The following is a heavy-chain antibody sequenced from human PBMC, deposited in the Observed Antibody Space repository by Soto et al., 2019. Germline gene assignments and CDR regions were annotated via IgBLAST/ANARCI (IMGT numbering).Heavy chain of an antibody. CDR3: AGRIAAGGGMDV. V-gene: IGHV3-21*02. D-gene: IGHD6-13*01. CDR1: GFTFGNQT. CDR2: ISSTSRCI. J-gene: IGHJ6*02. Sequence: EVQLVESGGGLVQPGGSLRLSCVASGFTFGNQTMTWIRQAPGKGLEWVASISSTSRCIHNADSLKGRFTITRDNAKNSLFLQMNSLRAEDTALYYCAGRIAAGGGMDVWGQGTTVSVSS.